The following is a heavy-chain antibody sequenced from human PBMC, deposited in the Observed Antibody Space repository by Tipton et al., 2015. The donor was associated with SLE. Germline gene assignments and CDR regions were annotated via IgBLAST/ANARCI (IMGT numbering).Heavy chain of an antibody. D-gene: IGHD1-26*01. CDR1: GDSISTSSYY. CDR3: TRVMTGSRSDF. Sequence: TLSLTCIVSGDSISTSSYYWGWIRQPPGKGLEWIGSMRYIGNTYFNPSLKSRATLSRDTSKNQFSLNLNSVTAADTAFYYCTRVMTGSRSDFWGRGTLVTVSP. CDR2: MRYIGNT. J-gene: IGHJ4*02. V-gene: IGHV4-39*07.